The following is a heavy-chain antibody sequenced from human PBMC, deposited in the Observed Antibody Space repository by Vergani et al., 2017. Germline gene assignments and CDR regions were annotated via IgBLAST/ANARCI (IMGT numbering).Heavy chain of an antibody. J-gene: IGHJ3*02. CDR2: INAYNGNT. CDR1: GYTFTGYY. D-gene: IGHD3-22*01. V-gene: IGHV1-18*04. CDR3: ARKYYYDSSGPWAFDI. Sequence: QVQLVQSGAEVKKPGASVKVSCKASGYTFTGYYMHWVRQAPGQGLEWMGWINAYNGNTNYAQKLQGRVTMTTDTSTSTAYMELRSLRSDDTAVYYCARKYYYDSSGPWAFDIWGQGTMVTVSS.